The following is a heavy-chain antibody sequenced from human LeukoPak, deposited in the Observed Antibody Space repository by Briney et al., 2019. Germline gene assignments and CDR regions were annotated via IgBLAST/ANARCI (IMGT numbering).Heavy chain of an antibody. CDR2: IYTGGST. Sequence: PGGSLRLSCAASGFTFSSYAMSWVRQAPGKGLEWVSVIYTGGSTYYADSVKGRFTISRDNSKNTLYLQMNSLRAEDTAVYYCARDLGTTYWGQGTLVTVSS. V-gene: IGHV3-66*01. D-gene: IGHD7-27*01. CDR3: ARDLGTTY. J-gene: IGHJ4*02. CDR1: GFTFSSYA.